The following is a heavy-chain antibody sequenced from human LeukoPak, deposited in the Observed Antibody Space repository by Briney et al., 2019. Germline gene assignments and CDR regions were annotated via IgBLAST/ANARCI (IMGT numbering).Heavy chain of an antibody. D-gene: IGHD3-3*01. Sequence: SETLSLTCTVSGGSISSGGYYWSWIRQHPGKGLEWIGYIYYSGSTYYNPSLKSRVTISVDTSKNQFSLKLSSVTAADTAVYYCATHRYSEWSRAFDIWGQGTMVTVSS. CDR1: GGSISSGGYY. V-gene: IGHV4-31*03. CDR2: IYYSGST. J-gene: IGHJ3*02. CDR3: ATHRYSEWSRAFDI.